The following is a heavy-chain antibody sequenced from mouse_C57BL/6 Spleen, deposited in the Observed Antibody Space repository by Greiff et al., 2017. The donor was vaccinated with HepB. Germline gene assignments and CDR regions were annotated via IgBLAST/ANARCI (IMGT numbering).Heavy chain of an antibody. D-gene: IGHD4-1*01. V-gene: IGHV1-42*01. CDR2: INPSTGGT. Sequence: EVKLMESGPELVKPGASVKISCKASGYSFTGYYMNWVKQSPEKSLEWIGEINPSTGGTTYNQKFKAKATLTVDKSSSTAYMQLKSLTSEDSAVYYCARSQTGTGYAMDYWGQGTSVTVSS. CDR3: ARSQTGTGYAMDY. CDR1: GYSFTGYY. J-gene: IGHJ4*01.